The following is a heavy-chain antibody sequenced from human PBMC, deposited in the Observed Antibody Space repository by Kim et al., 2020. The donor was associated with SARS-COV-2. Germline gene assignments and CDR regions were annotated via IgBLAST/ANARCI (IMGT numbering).Heavy chain of an antibody. CDR1: GFTFSSYA. D-gene: IGHD3-9*01. J-gene: IGHJ6*04. Sequence: GGSLRLSCAASGFTFSSYAMHWVRQAPGKGLEWVAVISYDGSNKYYADSVKGRFTISRDNSKNTLYLQMNSLRAEDTAVYYCARDLSAEGVLRYFDWLLLSDYYYDGMDVWGEGTTVTVSS. V-gene: IGHV3-30*04. CDR2: ISYDGSNK. CDR3: ARDLSAEGVLRYFDWLLLSDYYYDGMDV.